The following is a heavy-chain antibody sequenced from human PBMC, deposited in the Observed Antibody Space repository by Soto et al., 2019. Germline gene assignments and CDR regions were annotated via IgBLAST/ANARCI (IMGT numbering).Heavy chain of an antibody. CDR2: ISGGGGNT. CDR3: AKDHVAAATGSLIFEH. V-gene: IGHV3-23*01. J-gene: IGHJ4*02. D-gene: IGHD6-13*01. Sequence: GWSLRLSCAASGFTFRSYTMSWVRQAPGKGLEWVSVISGGGGNTYYRDSVKGRFTISRDNSKNTLYLQMNSLRAEDTAVYYCAKDHVAAATGSLIFEHWGQGTLVTVSS. CDR1: GFTFRSYT.